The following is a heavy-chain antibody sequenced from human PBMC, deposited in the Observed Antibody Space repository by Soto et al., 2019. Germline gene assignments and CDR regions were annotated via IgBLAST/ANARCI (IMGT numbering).Heavy chain of an antibody. J-gene: IGHJ6*02. CDR1: GGSISSGGYY. D-gene: IGHD3-3*01. CDR2: IYYSGST. CDR3: ARGPNYDFWSGYYWRDGMDV. Sequence: SETLSLTCTVSGGSISSGGYYWSWIRQHPGKGLEWIGYIYYSGSTYYNPSLKSRVTISVDTSKNQFSLKLSSVTAADTAVYYCARGPNYDFWSGYYWRDGMDVWGQGTTVTVSS. V-gene: IGHV4-31*03.